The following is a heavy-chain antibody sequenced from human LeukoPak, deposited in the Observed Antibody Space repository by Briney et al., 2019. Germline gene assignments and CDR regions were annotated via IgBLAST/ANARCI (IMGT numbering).Heavy chain of an antibody. CDR2: IAYDGSNK. J-gene: IGHJ4*02. CDR3: ANHLACGSTSCPPFDD. D-gene: IGHD2-2*01. Sequence: PGGSLRLSCAASGFPFITYAMHWVRQAPGKGLEWVAFIAYDGSNKYYADSVKGRFTISRDNSKNTLYLQMNSLRAEDTAVYYCANHLACGSTSCPPFDDWGQGTLVTVSS. V-gene: IGHV3-30-3*01. CDR1: GFPFITYA.